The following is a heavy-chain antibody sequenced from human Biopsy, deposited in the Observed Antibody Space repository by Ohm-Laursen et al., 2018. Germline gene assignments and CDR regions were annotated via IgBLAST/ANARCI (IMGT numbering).Heavy chain of an antibody. V-gene: IGHV3-11*01. CDR2: ISSSGATI. CDR1: GFTFSDHH. D-gene: IGHD2-15*01. J-gene: IGHJ4*02. Sequence: GSLRLSCAASGFTFSDHHMAWVRQAPGKGLEWLSYISSSGATIKYADSVKGRFTISRDNAKNSLYLRMNSLRAEDTAVYFCARARDDFVVVPAAFFDFWGQGTLVTVPS. CDR3: ARARDDFVVVPAAFFDF.